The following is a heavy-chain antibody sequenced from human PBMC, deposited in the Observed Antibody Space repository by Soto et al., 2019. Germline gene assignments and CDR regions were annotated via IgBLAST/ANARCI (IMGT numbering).Heavy chain of an antibody. V-gene: IGHV3-23*01. CDR3: AKSYDFWSGPFDN. Sequence: GGSLRLSCAASGFTFSIYAMAWVRQAPGKGLEWVSAISGSGGDTYYADSVQGRFIISRDNSMNTLYLQMSSLRAEDTALYHCAKSYDFWSGPFDNWGQGIVVTVHS. CDR1: GFTFSIYA. D-gene: IGHD3-3*01. J-gene: IGHJ5*02. CDR2: ISGSGGDT.